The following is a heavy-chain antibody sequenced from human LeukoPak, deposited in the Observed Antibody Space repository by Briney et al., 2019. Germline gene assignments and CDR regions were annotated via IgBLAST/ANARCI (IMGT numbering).Heavy chain of an antibody. D-gene: IGHD2-2*01. V-gene: IGHV3-21*01. CDR3: ARGYCSSTSCYSTVWYAFDI. J-gene: IGHJ3*02. Sequence: GGSLRLACAASGFTFSSYSMNWVRQAPGKGLEWVSSISSSSSYIYYADSVKGRFTISRDNAKNSLYLQMNSLRAEDTAVYYCARGYCSSTSCYSTVWYAFDIWGQGTMVTVSS. CDR2: ISSSSSYI. CDR1: GFTFSSYS.